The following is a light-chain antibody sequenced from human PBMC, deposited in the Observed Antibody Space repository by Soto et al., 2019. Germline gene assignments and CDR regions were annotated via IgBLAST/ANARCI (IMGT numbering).Light chain of an antibody. V-gene: IGKV3-20*01. Sequence: EIVMTQSPATLSVSPGERATLSCRVSQSVSSSYLAWYKQKPGQAPRLLIYGAAIRATGIPDRVSGSGSGTDFTLTISRLEPEDFATYFCHSRAFGQGTRLEIK. CDR3: HSRA. CDR2: GAA. J-gene: IGKJ5*01. CDR1: QSVSSSY.